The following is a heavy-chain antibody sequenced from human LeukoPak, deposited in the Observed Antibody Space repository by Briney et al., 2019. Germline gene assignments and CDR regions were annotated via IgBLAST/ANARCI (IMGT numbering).Heavy chain of an antibody. CDR3: ARYLYPAFDI. CDR2: IYHSGST. J-gene: IGHJ3*02. V-gene: IGHV4-30-2*01. Sequence: SETLSLTCAVPGYSISSGGYSWSWIRQPPGKGLEWIGYIYHSGSTYYNPSLKSRVTISVDRSKNQFSLKLSSVTAADTAVYYRARYLYPAFDIWGQGTMVTVSS. CDR1: GYSISSGGYS.